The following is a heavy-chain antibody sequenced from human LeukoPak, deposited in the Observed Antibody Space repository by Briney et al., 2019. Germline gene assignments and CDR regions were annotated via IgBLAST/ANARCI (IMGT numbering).Heavy chain of an antibody. V-gene: IGHV3-74*01. Sequence: PGGSLRLSCAASGFTFSSYWMHWVRQAPGKGLVWVSRINSDGSSTSYADSVKGRFTISRDNAKNTLYLQMNSLRAEDTAVYYCARPSGSYILGSDGMDVWGQGTTVTVSS. CDR2: INSDGSST. D-gene: IGHD1-26*01. J-gene: IGHJ6*02. CDR1: GFTFSSYW. CDR3: ARPSGSYILGSDGMDV.